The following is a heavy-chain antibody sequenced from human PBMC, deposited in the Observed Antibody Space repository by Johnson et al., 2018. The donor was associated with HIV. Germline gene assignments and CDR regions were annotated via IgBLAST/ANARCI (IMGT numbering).Heavy chain of an antibody. Sequence: QVQLVESGGGVVQPGRSLRLSCAASGFTFSSYGMHWVRQAPGKGLEWVAVLSYDGSNKYYADSVKGRFTISRDNSKNTLYLQMNSLRAEDTAVYYCAKELALYSSGYGGDAFDIWCQGTMVTVS. J-gene: IGHJ3*02. CDR1: GFTFSSYG. D-gene: IGHD6-19*01. V-gene: IGHV3-30*18. CDR2: LSYDGSNK. CDR3: AKELALYSSGYGGDAFDI.